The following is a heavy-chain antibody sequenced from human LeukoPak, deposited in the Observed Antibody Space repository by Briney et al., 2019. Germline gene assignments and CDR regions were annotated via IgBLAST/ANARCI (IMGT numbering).Heavy chain of an antibody. V-gene: IGHV4-39*07. CDR1: GGSISTSNYY. D-gene: IGHD5-24*01. Sequence: SGPLSLPCPVSGGSISTSNYYWAWIRQPPGQGLARIGKIFYSGITFYSPSLKSPVTISLDTSRNQFSLKLHSVAAADTAVYYCAKSNGYGLVDMGGQGTMVTFSA. CDR3: AKSNGYGLVDM. CDR2: IFYSGIT. J-gene: IGHJ3*01.